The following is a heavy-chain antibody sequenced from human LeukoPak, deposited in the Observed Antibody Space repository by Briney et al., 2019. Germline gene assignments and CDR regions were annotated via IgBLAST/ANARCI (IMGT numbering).Heavy chain of an antibody. CDR2: ISSSSSYI. CDR1: GFTFSSYS. CDR3: AKQESSWFNP. D-gene: IGHD2-2*01. V-gene: IGHV3-21*01. J-gene: IGHJ5*02. Sequence: GGSLRLSRAASGFTFSSYSMNWVRQAPGKGLEWVSSISSSSSYIYYADSVKGRFTISRDNAKNSLYLQMNSLRAEDTAVYYCAKQESSWFNPWGQGTLVTVSS.